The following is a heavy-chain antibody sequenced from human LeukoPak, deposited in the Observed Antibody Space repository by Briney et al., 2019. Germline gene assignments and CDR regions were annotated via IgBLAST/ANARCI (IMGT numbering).Heavy chain of an antibody. CDR1: GYTFTNYH. D-gene: IGHD4-17*01. CDR3: ARTTSLTASGYDY. Sequence: ASVKVSCKASGYTFTNYHINWVRQAPGPGLEWMGWINPNTGDRGYAQKFQGRVSITSDTSISTAYMELGSPRSEDTAVYFCARTTSLTASGYDYWGQGTRVTVSS. CDR2: INPNTGDR. J-gene: IGHJ4*02. V-gene: IGHV1-8*03.